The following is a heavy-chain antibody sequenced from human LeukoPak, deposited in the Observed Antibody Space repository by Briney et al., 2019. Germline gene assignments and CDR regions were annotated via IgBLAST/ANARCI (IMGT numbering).Heavy chain of an antibody. Sequence: GGSLRLSCAASGFTFSSYGMHWVRQAPGKGLEWVAVISYDGSNKYYADSVKGRFTISRDNSKNTLYLQMNSLRAEDTAVYYSAKANTGYSSGWTQYYFDYWGQGTLVTVSS. J-gene: IGHJ4*02. CDR3: AKANTGYSSGWTQYYFDY. CDR1: GFTFSSYG. V-gene: IGHV3-30*18. CDR2: ISYDGSNK. D-gene: IGHD6-19*01.